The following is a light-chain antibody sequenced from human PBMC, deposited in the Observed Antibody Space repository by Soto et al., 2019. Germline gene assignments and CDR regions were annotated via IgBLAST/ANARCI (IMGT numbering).Light chain of an antibody. CDR1: QSISNW. J-gene: IGKJ1*01. Sequence: DIQMTQSPSTLSPSVGDRFTITCRASQSISNWLAWYQQKPGKAPKLLIYGASSLESGVPSRFSGSGSGTEFTLTISSLQPEDFATYYCQQYNSYSWTFGQGTKVEVK. CDR3: QQYNSYSWT. V-gene: IGKV1-5*01. CDR2: GAS.